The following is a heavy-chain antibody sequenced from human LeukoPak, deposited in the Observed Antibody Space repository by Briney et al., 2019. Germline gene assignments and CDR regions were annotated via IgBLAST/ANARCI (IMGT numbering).Heavy chain of an antibody. CDR2: IYYSGST. CDR3: ARDLDFWSGSPSS. CDR1: GGSVSSGSYY. V-gene: IGHV4-61*01. J-gene: IGHJ4*02. Sequence: SETLSLTCTVSGGSVSSGSYYWSWIRQPPGKGLEWIGYIYYSGSTNYNPSLKSRVTISVDTSKNQFSLKLSSVTAADTAVYYCARDLDFWSGSPSSWGQGTLVTVSS. D-gene: IGHD3-3*01.